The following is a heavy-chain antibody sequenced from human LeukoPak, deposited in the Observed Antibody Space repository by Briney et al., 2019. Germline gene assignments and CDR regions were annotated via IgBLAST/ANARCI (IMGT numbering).Heavy chain of an antibody. CDR1: GGSFSGYY. J-gene: IGHJ4*02. D-gene: IGHD4-17*01. V-gene: IGHV4-34*01. Sequence: SETLSLTCAVYGGSFSGYYWSWIRQPPGKGLEWIGEINHSGSTNYNPSLKSRVTTSVDTSKNQFSLKLSSVTAADTAVYYCATFYGDYRMDSFDYWGQGTLVTVSS. CDR2: INHSGST. CDR3: ATFYGDYRMDSFDY.